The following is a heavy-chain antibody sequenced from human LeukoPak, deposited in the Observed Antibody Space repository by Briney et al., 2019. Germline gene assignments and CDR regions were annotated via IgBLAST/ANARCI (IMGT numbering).Heavy chain of an antibody. J-gene: IGHJ4*02. CDR2: ISAYNGNT. D-gene: IGHD3-22*01. Sequence: ASVKLSCKASGYTFTSYGISWVRQAPGQGLEWMGWISAYNGNTNYARKLQGRVTMTTDTSTSTAYMELRSLRSDDTAVYYCARFQPDYYYDSSGYYKLEYYFDYWGQGTLVTV. CDR3: ARFQPDYYYDSSGYYKLEYYFDY. CDR1: GYTFTSYG. V-gene: IGHV1-18*01.